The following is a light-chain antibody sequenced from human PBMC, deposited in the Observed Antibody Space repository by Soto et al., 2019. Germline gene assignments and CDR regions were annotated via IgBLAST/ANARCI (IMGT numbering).Light chain of an antibody. Sequence: QSALTQPASVSVSPGQSITISCTGTSGDVGNYHYVSWYQQHPGKVPKLMIYDVDNRPSGVSNRFSGSKSGHTASLTISGLQAEDEADYYCSSYTTSGNLVFGGGTPLTVL. CDR3: SSYTTSGNLV. V-gene: IGLV2-14*01. CDR1: SGDVGNYHY. CDR2: DVD. J-gene: IGLJ2*01.